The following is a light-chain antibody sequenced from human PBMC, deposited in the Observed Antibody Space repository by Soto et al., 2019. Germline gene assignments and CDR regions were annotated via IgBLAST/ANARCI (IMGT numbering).Light chain of an antibody. J-gene: IGKJ2*01. CDR1: QSVSSSY. CDR3: QQYGSSPVT. Sequence: EIVLTQSPGTLSLSPGERATLSCRASQSVSSSYLAWYQQKPGQAPRLLIYGASSRATGIPDRFSGSGSGTDFTLTISRLEPEDFAVYYCQQYGSSPVTFGEGTKLEIK. CDR2: GAS. V-gene: IGKV3-20*01.